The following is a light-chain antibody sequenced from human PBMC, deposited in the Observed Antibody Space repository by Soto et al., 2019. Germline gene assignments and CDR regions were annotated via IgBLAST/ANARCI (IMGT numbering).Light chain of an antibody. CDR2: AAS. CDR3: QQYSTSPIT. CDR1: QSSSSY. J-gene: IGKJ5*01. Sequence: ETELTQSPGTLSLSPGERATLSCRASQSSSSYLTWYQQRPGQAPRLLIYAASRRATGIPDRFSGSGSGTDFTLTISRLEPEDFAVYYCQQYSTSPITFGQGTRLEIK. V-gene: IGKV3-20*01.